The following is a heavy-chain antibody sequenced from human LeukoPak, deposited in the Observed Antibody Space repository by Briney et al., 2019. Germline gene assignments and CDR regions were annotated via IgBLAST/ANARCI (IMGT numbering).Heavy chain of an antibody. D-gene: IGHD6-19*01. CDR2: ISSSGSTK. J-gene: IGHJ4*02. CDR3: ARDSGSGWSDYFDY. Sequence: GGSLRLSCAASGFTFSSYEMHWVRQAPGKGLDWVSYISSSGSTKFYADSVKGRFTISRDNAKNSLYLQMNSLRAEDTAVYYCARDSGSGWSDYFDYWGQGTLVTVSS. V-gene: IGHV3-48*03. CDR1: GFTFSSYE.